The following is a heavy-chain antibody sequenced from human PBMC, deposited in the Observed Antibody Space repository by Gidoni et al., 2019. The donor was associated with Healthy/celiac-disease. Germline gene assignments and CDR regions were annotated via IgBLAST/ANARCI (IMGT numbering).Heavy chain of an antibody. CDR1: VGSISSGDYY. CDR3: ARDNPYYDFWSGYYYYGMDV. D-gene: IGHD3-3*01. J-gene: IGHJ6*02. V-gene: IGHV4-30-4*01. CDR2: IYYSGST. Sequence: QVQLQESGPGLVKPSQTLSLTCTVSVGSISSGDYYWSWSRQPPGKGLEWIGYIYYSGSTYYNPSLKSRVTISVDTSKNQFSVKLSSVTAADTAVYYCARDNPYYDFWSGYYYYGMDVWGQGTTVTVSS.